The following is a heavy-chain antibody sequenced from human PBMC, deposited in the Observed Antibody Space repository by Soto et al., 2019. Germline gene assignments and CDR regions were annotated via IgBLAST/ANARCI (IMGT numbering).Heavy chain of an antibody. CDR2: IHHSGST. J-gene: IGHJ4*02. Sequence: SETLSLTCALYGGSFDGYYLSWIRQSPGKGLEWIGEIHHSGSTKYNPSLKSRVSLSVDTSTKQFSLKMTSMTAADRGVYYCARGVDSWSGYLFWGQGTPVTVSS. CDR3: ARGVDSWSGYLF. V-gene: IGHV4-34*01. D-gene: IGHD3-3*01. CDR1: GGSFDGYY.